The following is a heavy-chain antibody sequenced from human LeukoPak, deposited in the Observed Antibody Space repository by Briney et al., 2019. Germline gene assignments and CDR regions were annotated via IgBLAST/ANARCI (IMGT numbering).Heavy chain of an antibody. D-gene: IGHD3-22*01. Sequence: GGSLRLSCAASGFTFSSYSMNWVRQAPGKGLEWVSYISSSSSTIYYADSVEGRFTISRDNAKNSLYLQMNSLRAEDTAVYYCARDECDSSGYYPFFDYWGQGTLLTVSS. CDR3: ARDECDSSGYYPFFDY. CDR2: ISSSSSTI. CDR1: GFTFSSYS. V-gene: IGHV3-48*01. J-gene: IGHJ4*02.